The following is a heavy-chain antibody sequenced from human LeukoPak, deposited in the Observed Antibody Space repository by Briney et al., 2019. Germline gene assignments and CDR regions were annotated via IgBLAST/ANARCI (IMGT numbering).Heavy chain of an antibody. CDR1: GYSFTSYW. V-gene: IGHV5-51*07. CDR3: ARGYCSSTSCYAGRAFDI. CDR2: IYPGDSDT. J-gene: IGHJ3*02. D-gene: IGHD2-2*01. Sequence: GESLKISCKGSGYSFTSYWIGWVHQMPGKGLEWMGIIYPGDSDTRYSPSFQGQVTISADKSISTAYVQWSSLKASNTAMYYCARGYCSSTSCYAGRAFDIWGQGTMVTVS.